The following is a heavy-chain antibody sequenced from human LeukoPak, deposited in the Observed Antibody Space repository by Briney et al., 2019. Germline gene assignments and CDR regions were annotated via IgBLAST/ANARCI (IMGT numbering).Heavy chain of an antibody. J-gene: IGHJ4*02. CDR2: IRYDGSNE. CDR1: GFTFSSYG. Sequence: GGSLRLSCAASGFTFSSYGMYWVRQAPSKGLDWVSFIRYDGSNEYYADSVKGRFTVSRDNSKNTLYLQMNSLRADDTAVYYCAKDPTSSGWAHLDYWGQGTLVTVSS. D-gene: IGHD6-19*01. CDR3: AKDPTSSGWAHLDY. V-gene: IGHV3-30*02.